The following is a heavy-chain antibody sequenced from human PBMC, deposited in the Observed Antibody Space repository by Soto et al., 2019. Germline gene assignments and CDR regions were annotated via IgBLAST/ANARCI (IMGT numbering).Heavy chain of an antibody. D-gene: IGHD2-2*01. J-gene: IGHJ6*02. CDR2: INPNSGAT. CDR1: GYTFTDYY. V-gene: IGHV1-2*02. CDR3: ARDLVPAAISFYGMDV. Sequence: GASVKVSCKASGYTFTDYYIHWVRQAPGQGLEWMGWINPNSGATNYAQKFQGRVTMTRDTSISTAYMELSRLRSDDTAVYYCARDLVPAAISFYGMDVWGQRTTVTVSS.